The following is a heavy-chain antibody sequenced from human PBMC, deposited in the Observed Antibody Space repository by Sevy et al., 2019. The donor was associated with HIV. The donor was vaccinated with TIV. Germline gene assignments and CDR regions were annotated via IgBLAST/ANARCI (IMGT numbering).Heavy chain of an antibody. CDR1: EFMFSTYA. CDR2: ISYDGSRH. V-gene: IGHV3-30-3*01. D-gene: IGHD6-19*01. J-gene: IGHJ4*02. CDR3: ARDAGYSTDWYPSDY. Sequence: GGSLRLSCAASEFMFSTYAMNWVRQAPGKGLEWVAVISYDGSRHYYGESVKGRFTISRDNSKNTLFLQMNSLRLEDTAFYYCARDAGYSTDWYPSDYWGQGTLVTVSS.